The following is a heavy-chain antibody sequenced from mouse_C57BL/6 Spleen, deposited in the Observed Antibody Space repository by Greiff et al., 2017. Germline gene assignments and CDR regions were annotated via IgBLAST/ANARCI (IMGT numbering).Heavy chain of an antibody. D-gene: IGHD1-1*01. CDR3: ARQFSTTEVGAMDY. V-gene: IGHV1-50*01. Sequence: QVQLQQPGAELVKPGASVKLSCKASGYTFTSYWMQWVKQRPGQGLEWIGEIDPSDSYTNYNQKFKGKATLTVDTSSRTAYMQLSSLTSEDSAVYYCARQFSTTEVGAMDYWGQGTSVTVSS. J-gene: IGHJ4*01. CDR1: GYTFTSYW. CDR2: IDPSDSYT.